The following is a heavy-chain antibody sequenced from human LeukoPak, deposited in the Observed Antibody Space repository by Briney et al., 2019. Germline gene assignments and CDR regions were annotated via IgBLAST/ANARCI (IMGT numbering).Heavy chain of an antibody. J-gene: IGHJ4*02. D-gene: IGHD3-16*02. CDR3: ARGNLSYAYVWGSYRHPYYFDY. V-gene: IGHV4-34*01. CDR1: GGSFSGYY. Sequence: PSETLSLTCAVYGGSFSGYYWSWIRQPPGKGLEWIGEINHSGSTNYNPSLKSRVTISVDTSKNQFSLKLSSVTAADTAVYYCARGNLSYAYVWGSYRHPYYFDYWGQGTLVTVSS. CDR2: INHSGST.